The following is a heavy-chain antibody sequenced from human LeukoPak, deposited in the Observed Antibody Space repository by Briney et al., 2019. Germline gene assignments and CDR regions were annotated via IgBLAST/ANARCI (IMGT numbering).Heavy chain of an antibody. CDR3: ARGLNSRSSGRRFDFFEN. J-gene: IGHJ3*02. V-gene: IGHV4-34*01. CDR2: INHSGST. D-gene: IGHD6-6*01. CDR1: GGSFSGYY. Sequence: PSETLSLTCAVYGGSFSGYYWSWVRQPPGKGLEWIGEINHSGSTNYNPSLKSRVTISVDKSKNQFSLKLSSVTAADTAVYYCARGLNSRSSGRRFDFFENWGQGTMVTVSS.